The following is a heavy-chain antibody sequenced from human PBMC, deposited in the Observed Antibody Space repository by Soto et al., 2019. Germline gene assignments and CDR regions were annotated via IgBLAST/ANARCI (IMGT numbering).Heavy chain of an antibody. CDR1: GFRFTSYA. CDR3: VRSPGAASAFDI. Sequence: GGSLRLSCAASGFRFTSYAMYWVRQAPGKGLEWVAVIWYDGSDQYYEDSVKGRFTISRDNSKNSLYLQMNSLRAEDTAVYYCVRSPGAASAFDIWGQGTLVTVSS. V-gene: IGHV3-33*07. D-gene: IGHD2-15*01. CDR2: IWYDGSDQ. J-gene: IGHJ3*02.